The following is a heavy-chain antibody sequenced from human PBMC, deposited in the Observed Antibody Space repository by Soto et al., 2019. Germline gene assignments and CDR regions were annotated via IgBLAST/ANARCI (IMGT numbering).Heavy chain of an antibody. D-gene: IGHD3-10*01. CDR1: GFTFSSYW. CDR2: IKQDGSEK. J-gene: IGHJ4*02. V-gene: IGHV3-7*03. CDR3: ARDPDYYGSGSYFIFDY. Sequence: LRLSCAASGFTFSSYWMSWVRQAPGKGLEWVANIKQDGSEKYYVDSVKGRFTISRDNAKNSLYLQMNSLRAEDTAVYYCARDPDYYGSGSYFIFDYWGQGTLVTVSS.